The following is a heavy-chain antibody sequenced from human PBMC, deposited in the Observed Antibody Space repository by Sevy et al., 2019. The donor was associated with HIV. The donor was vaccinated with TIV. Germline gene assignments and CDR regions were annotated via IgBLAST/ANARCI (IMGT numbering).Heavy chain of an antibody. Sequence: SETLSLTCTVSGGSISNYYWSWIRQPPGKGLEWIGYIYYSGSSNYNPSLKSRVTISVDTSKNRFSLKLSSVTAADTAVYYCARGATRFGELLPSDYWGLGILVTVSS. CDR2: IYYSGSS. V-gene: IGHV4-59*01. CDR3: ARGATRFGELLPSDY. J-gene: IGHJ4*02. CDR1: GGSISNYY. D-gene: IGHD3-10*01.